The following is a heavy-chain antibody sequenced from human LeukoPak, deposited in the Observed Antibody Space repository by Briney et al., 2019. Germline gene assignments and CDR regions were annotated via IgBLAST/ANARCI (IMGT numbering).Heavy chain of an antibody. CDR1: GFTFSSYW. J-gene: IGHJ4*02. CDR3: ARHCSGGSCRIKYYFDY. D-gene: IGHD2-15*01. CDR2: INSDGSST. V-gene: IGHV3-74*01. Sequence: GSLRLSCAASGFTFSSYWMHWVRQAPGKGLVWVSRINSDGSSTSYADSVKGRFTISRDNAKNTLYLQMNSLRAEDTAVYYCARHCSGGSCRIKYYFDYWGQGTLVTVSS.